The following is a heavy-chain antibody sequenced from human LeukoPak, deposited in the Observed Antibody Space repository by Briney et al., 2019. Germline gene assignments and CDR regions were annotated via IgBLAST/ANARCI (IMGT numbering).Heavy chain of an antibody. D-gene: IGHD3-16*02. Sequence: GESLKISCKGSGYSFTNYWIGWVRQMPGKGLEWMGIIYPGDSDTRCSPSFQGQVTISSVKSISTAYPQWSSLKASDTAMYYCARQYYDYVWGSYRLDYWGQGTLVTVSS. CDR3: ARQYYDYVWGSYRLDY. J-gene: IGHJ4*02. CDR1: GYSFTNYW. CDR2: IYPGDSDT. V-gene: IGHV5-51*01.